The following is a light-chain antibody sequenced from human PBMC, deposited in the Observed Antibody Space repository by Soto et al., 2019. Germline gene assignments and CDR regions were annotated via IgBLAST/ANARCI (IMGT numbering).Light chain of an antibody. CDR3: QKYDSAEWT. CDR1: QAFRNY. Sequence: DFRMTQSPSSLSASVGDRVTITCRASQAFRNYLAWYQQKPGKVPKVLIYAASTLQSGVPSRFSGSGSGTDFTLTISSLQPEDVATYYCQKYDSAEWTFGQGTRVEFK. CDR2: AAS. J-gene: IGKJ1*01. V-gene: IGKV1-27*01.